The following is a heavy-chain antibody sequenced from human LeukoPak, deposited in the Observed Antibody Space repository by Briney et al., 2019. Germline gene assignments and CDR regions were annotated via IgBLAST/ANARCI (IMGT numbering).Heavy chain of an antibody. CDR1: GFTFSSYG. Sequence: GGSLRLSCATSGFTFSSYGMHWVRQAPGKGLEWVAVIWSDGSNKYYADSVKGRFIISRDNSKNTLYLQLNSLRAEDTAVYYCAKSTVAFYYFDNWGQGTRVIVSS. CDR3: AKSTVAFYYFDN. J-gene: IGHJ4*02. D-gene: IGHD4-23*01. CDR2: IWSDGSNK. V-gene: IGHV3-33*06.